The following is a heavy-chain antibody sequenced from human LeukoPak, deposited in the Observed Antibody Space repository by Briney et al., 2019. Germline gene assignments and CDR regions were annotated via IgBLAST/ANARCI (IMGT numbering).Heavy chain of an antibody. CDR2: IYYSGST. D-gene: IGHD5-18*01. CDR1: GGSISSSSYY. CDR3: ARDPGGRGYSYGYTPGGY. J-gene: IGHJ4*02. V-gene: IGHV4-39*07. Sequence: SETLSLTCTVSGGSISSSSYYWGWIRQPPGKGLEWIGSIYYSGSTYYNPSLKSRVTISVDTSKNQFSLKLSSVTAADTAVYYCARDPGGRGYSYGYTPGGYWGQGTLVTVSS.